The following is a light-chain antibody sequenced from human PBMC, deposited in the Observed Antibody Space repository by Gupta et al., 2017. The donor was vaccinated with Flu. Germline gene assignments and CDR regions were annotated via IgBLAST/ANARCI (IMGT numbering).Light chain of an antibody. CDR1: QSVNSN. CDR3: QQYYDWPLA. J-gene: IGKJ4*01. Sequence: VSPGERAALSCRTSQSVNSNLAWYQQKPGQAPRLLIHGASTRAIGIPDRFSGSGFGTEFTLTISSLQSEDFAVYYCQQYYDWPLAFGGGTKVGT. CDR2: GAS. V-gene: IGKV3-15*01.